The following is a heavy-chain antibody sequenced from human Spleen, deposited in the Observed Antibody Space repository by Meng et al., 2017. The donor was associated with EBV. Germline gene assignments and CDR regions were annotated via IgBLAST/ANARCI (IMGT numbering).Heavy chain of an antibody. CDR3: ARRSGNGGASYGTSWFDP. CDR1: GCSLSSGYYC. D-gene: IGHD2-21*01. CDR2: IYYRGST. J-gene: IGHJ5*02. V-gene: IGHV4-30-4*01. Sequence: HLEASAPALLIASQPLCPTGGVLGCSLSSGYYCWSWIRQPPGKGLEWMRYIYYRGSTYYNPTLKSRITMSVDTSKNEFPLKLTSATAADTAVYYCARRSGNGGASYGTSWFDPWGQGILVTVSS.